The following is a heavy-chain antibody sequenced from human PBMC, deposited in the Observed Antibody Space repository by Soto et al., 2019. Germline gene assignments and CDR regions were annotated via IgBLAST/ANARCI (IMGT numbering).Heavy chain of an antibody. D-gene: IGHD2-15*01. V-gene: IGHV3-33*01. CDR3: ARADCTGAYCYSWPFNYGVDV. CDR2: IWYDGSNK. Sequence: VQLVESGGGVAQPGGSLRLSCTTSGFTFNTYGMHWVRQAPGKGLEWVAIIWYDGSNKYYAESVKGRFTISRDNSKNTLYLQMNSLGAEDTALYYCARADCTGAYCYSWPFNYGVDVWGQGTTVTVSS. J-gene: IGHJ6*02. CDR1: GFTFNTYG.